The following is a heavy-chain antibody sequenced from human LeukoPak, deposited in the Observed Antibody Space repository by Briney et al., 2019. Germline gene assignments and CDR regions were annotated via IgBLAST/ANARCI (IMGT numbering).Heavy chain of an antibody. CDR2: INPNSGGT. V-gene: IGHV1-2*02. J-gene: IGHJ3*02. Sequence: ASVKVSCKASGYTFTGYYMHWVRQAPGQGLEWMGWINPNSGGTNYAQKFQGRVTMTRDTSISTAYMELSRLRSDDTAVYYCARGEMGATTAGYDAFDIWGQGTMVTVSS. D-gene: IGHD1-26*01. CDR3: ARGEMGATTAGYDAFDI. CDR1: GYTFTGYY.